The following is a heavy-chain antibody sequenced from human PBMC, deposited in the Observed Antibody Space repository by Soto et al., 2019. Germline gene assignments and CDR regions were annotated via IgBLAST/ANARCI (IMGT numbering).Heavy chain of an antibody. CDR1: GYTFTSYE. D-gene: IGHD2-2*01. CDR3: AKASYAYCSSASCHNWFDP. V-gene: IGHV1-8*01. J-gene: IGHJ5*02. CDR2: MNPNSGNT. Sequence: GASVKVSCKASGYTFTSYEINWVREATGQGLEWMGWMNPNSGNTGYAHKFQGRVTMTRNTSISTAYMELSSLRSEDTAVYYCAKASYAYCSSASCHNWFDPWGQGTLVTVSS.